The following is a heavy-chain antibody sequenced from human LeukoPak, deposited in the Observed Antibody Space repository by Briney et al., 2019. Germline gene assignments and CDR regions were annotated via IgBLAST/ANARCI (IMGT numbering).Heavy chain of an antibody. J-gene: IGHJ4*02. CDR3: AKDRTTVTTGGVDY. CDR1: GFTFSSYG. D-gene: IGHD4-17*01. V-gene: IGHV3-30*02. CDR2: IRYDGSNK. Sequence: PGGSLRLSCAASGFTFSSYGMHWVRQAPGKGLEWVAFIRYDGSNKYYADSVKGRFTISRDNSKNTLYLQMNSLRAEDTAVYYCAKDRTTVTTGGVDYWGQGTLVTVSS.